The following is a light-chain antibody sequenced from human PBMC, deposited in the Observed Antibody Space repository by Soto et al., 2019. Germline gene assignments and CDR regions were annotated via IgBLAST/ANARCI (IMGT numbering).Light chain of an antibody. Sequence: DIQMTQSPSSLAASVGDRVTISCRASQIISTYLNWYQQKPGQVPTLLIYGASSLQSGVPSRFRASGSGTDFTLSISSLQREDFATYYCQQSYSTPHTSGQGTQLAIK. CDR3: QQSYSTPHT. CDR1: QIISTY. CDR2: GAS. V-gene: IGKV1-39*01. J-gene: IGKJ2*01.